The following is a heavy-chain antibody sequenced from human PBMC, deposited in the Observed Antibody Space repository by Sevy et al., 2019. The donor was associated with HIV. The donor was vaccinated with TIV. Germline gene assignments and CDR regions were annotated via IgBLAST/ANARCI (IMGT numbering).Heavy chain of an antibody. J-gene: IGHJ4*02. V-gene: IGHV1-2*02. Sequence: ASVKVSCKASGYTFTGYYIHWVRQAPGQGLEWMGWINPNGGGTNYAQKFQGRVTMTRDTSISTAYKELSRLRSDDTAVYYCARVPGFPVFVYWGQGTLVTVSS. CDR2: INPNGGGT. D-gene: IGHD3-10*01. CDR1: GYTFTGYY. CDR3: ARVPGFPVFVY.